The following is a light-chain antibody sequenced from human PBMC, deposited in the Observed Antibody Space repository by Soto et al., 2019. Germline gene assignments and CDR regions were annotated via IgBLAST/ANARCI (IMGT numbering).Light chain of an antibody. Sequence: EIVLTQSPGTLSLSPGERATLSCRASQSVSSSYLGWYQQKPGQAPRLLIYGASSRATGIPDRFSGSGSGTDFTLTISRLEPEDFAVYYCQQYGSSPETFGRGTKVEIK. J-gene: IGKJ1*01. CDR1: QSVSSSY. V-gene: IGKV3-20*01. CDR3: QQYGSSPET. CDR2: GAS.